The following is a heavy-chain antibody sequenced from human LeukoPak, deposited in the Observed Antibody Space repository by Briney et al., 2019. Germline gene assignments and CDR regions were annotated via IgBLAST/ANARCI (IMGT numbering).Heavy chain of an antibody. Sequence: PGGSLRLSCAASGFTVSSNYMSWVRQAPGKGLEWVSVIYSGGSTYYADSVKGRFTISRDNSKNTLYLQMNSLRAEDTAVYYCVRDGWLGYGSGGYRNDYWGQGILVTVAS. J-gene: IGHJ4*02. V-gene: IGHV3-53*01. CDR1: GFTVSSNY. CDR3: VRDGWLGYGSGGYRNDY. CDR2: IYSGGST. D-gene: IGHD3-22*01.